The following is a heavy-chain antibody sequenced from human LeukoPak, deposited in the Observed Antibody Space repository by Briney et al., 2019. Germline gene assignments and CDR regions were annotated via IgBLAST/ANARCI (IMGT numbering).Heavy chain of an antibody. CDR3: SSGLMYYYYMDV. Sequence: SETLSLTCTVSGGSISSSSYYWGWIRQPPGKGLEWIGSIYYSGSTYYNPSLKSRVTISVDTSKNQFSLKLSSVTAADTAVYYSSSGLMYYYYMDVWGKGTTVTVSS. CDR1: GGSISSSSYY. V-gene: IGHV4-39*07. CDR2: IYYSGST. D-gene: IGHD2-8*01. J-gene: IGHJ6*03.